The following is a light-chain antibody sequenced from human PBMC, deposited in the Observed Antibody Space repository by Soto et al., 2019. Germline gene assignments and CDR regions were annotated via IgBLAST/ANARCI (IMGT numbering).Light chain of an antibody. CDR1: QSVSSR. CDR3: QQCNDWPWT. CDR2: DAS. Sequence: EIVMTQSPATLSVSPGERATLFCRASQSVSSRLAWYQQKPGQAPRLLISDASTRATTIPARFSASGSGTEFTLTISSLQSEDVAVYYCQQCNDWPWTFGQGTKVDIK. J-gene: IGKJ1*01. V-gene: IGKV3-15*01.